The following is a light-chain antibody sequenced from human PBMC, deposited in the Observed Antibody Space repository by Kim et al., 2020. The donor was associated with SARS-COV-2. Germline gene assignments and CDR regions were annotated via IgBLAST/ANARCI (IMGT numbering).Light chain of an antibody. Sequence: ASMGDRVTITCRASQSISTWLAWYQQKPGKAPKLLIYKASSLESGVPSRFSGSGSGTEFTLTISSLQPDDFATYYCQQYNTYSWTFGQGTKVDIK. J-gene: IGKJ1*01. CDR1: QSISTW. V-gene: IGKV1-5*03. CDR3: QQYNTYSWT. CDR2: KAS.